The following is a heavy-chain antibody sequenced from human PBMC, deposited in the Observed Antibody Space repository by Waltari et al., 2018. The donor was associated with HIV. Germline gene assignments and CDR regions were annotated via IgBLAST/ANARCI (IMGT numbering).Heavy chain of an antibody. CDR2: ISYDGNNK. CDR1: GFTFSSYA. Sequence: QVQLVESGGGVVQPGRSLRLSCAASGFTFSSYAMHWVRQAPGKGLEWVAVISYDGNNKYYADSVKGRFTISRDNSKNTLYLQMNSLRAEDTAVYYCARGWEGSGLDDAFEIWGQGTMVTVSS. D-gene: IGHD3-10*01. J-gene: IGHJ3*02. CDR3: ARGWEGSGLDDAFEI. V-gene: IGHV3-30*01.